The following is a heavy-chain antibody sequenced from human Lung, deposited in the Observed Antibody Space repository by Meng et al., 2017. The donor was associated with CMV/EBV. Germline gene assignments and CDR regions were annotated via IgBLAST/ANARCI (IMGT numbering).Heavy chain of an antibody. CDR3: ARERYLVPAASPDYYYYGMDV. CDR2: IDPNGGGT. J-gene: IGHJ6*02. D-gene: IGHD2-2*01. CDR1: GYTFSSYD. Sequence: ASVXVSXXASGYTFSSYDISWVRQAPGQGLEWMGWIDPNGGGTNYAQKFQDRVTMTSDTSIRTAYMELSRLRSDDAALYYCARERYLVPAASPDYYYYGMDVWGQGXTVTVSS. V-gene: IGHV1-2*02.